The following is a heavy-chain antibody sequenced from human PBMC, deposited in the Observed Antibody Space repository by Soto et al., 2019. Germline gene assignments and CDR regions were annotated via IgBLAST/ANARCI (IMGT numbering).Heavy chain of an antibody. Sequence: QVQLVESGGGVVQPGRSLRLSCAASGFSFSSYGMHWVRQAPGKGLEWVAVIWYDGSNKYYADSVKGRFTISRDNSKNTLDRQMNSLSAEDTAVYYCARDDCSGGRCYPDYWGQGTLVTVSS. CDR3: ARDDCSGGRCYPDY. J-gene: IGHJ4*02. D-gene: IGHD2-15*01. CDR2: IWYDGSNK. CDR1: GFSFSSYG. V-gene: IGHV3-33*01.